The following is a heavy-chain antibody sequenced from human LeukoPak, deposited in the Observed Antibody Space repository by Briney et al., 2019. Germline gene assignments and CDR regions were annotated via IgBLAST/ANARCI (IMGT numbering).Heavy chain of an antibody. J-gene: IGHJ4*02. CDR1: GGSVSSGSYY. D-gene: IGHD1-14*01. V-gene: IGHV4-61*01. CDR3: ASFCYGTCDY. CDR2: IYYSGST. Sequence: SETLSLTCTVSGGSVSSGSYYWSWIRQPPGKGLEWIGYIYYSGSTNYNPSLKSRVTISVDTSKNQFSLKLSSVTAADTAVYYCASFCYGTCDYWGQGTLVTVSS.